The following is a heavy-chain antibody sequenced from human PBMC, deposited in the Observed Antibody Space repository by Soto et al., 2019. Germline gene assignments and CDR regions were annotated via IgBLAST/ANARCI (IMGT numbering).Heavy chain of an antibody. CDR1: GFTFSSYA. CDR3: ANLKWELPDYYYGMDV. CDR2: ISGSGGST. J-gene: IGHJ6*02. Sequence: GGSLRLSCAASGFTFSSYAMSWVRQAPGKGLEWVSAISGSGGSTYYADSVKGRFTISRDNSKNTLYLQMNSLRAEDTAVYYCANLKWELPDYYYGMDVWGQGTTVTVSS. D-gene: IGHD1-26*01. V-gene: IGHV3-23*01.